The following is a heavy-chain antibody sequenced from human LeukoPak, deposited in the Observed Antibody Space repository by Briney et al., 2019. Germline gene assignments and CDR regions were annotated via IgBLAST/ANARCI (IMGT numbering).Heavy chain of an antibody. CDR2: ISYDGSNK. Sequence: GGSLRLPCAASGFTFSSYAMHWVRQAPGKGLEWVAVISYDGSNKYYADSVKGRFTISRDNSKNTLYLQMNSLRAEDTAVYYCASRSSGYLGAFDIWGQGTMVTVSS. J-gene: IGHJ3*02. D-gene: IGHD3-22*01. CDR3: ASRSSGYLGAFDI. V-gene: IGHV3-30*04. CDR1: GFTFSSYA.